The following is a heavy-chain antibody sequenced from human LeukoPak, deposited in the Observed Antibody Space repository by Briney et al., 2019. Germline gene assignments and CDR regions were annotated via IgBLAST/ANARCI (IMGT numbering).Heavy chain of an antibody. J-gene: IGHJ4*02. CDR2: IYTSGST. CDR3: ARDTITMIVPFDY. CDR1: GGSISSGSYY. D-gene: IGHD3-22*01. Sequence: SETLSLTCTVSGGSISSGSYYWSWIRQPAGKGLEWIGRIYTSGSTYYNPSLKSRVTISVDTSKNQFSLKLSSVTAADTAVYYCARDTITMIVPFDYWGQGTLVTVSS. V-gene: IGHV4-61*02.